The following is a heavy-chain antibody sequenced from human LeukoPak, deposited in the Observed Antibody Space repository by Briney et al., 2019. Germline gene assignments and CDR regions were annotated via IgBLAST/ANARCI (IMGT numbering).Heavy chain of an antibody. J-gene: IGHJ4*02. V-gene: IGHV4-30-2*01. CDR3: ARTVAGFGDFDY. Sequence: PSETLSLTCAVSGGSISSGGYSWSWIRQPPGKGLEWIGYIYHRGSTYYNPSLTSRVTISEDRSKNQFSLKLSSVTAADTAVYYCARTVAGFGDFDYWGQGTLVTVSS. CDR1: GGSISSGGYS. D-gene: IGHD6-19*01. CDR2: IYHRGST.